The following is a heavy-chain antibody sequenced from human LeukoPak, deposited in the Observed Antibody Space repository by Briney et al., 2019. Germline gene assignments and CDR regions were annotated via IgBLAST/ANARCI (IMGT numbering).Heavy chain of an antibody. Sequence: ASVKVSCKASGYTFTSYYMHWVRQAPGQGLEWMGIINPSGGSTSYAQKFQGRVTMTRDTSTSTVYMELRSLRSDDTAVYYCARDRTRPDYYGSGSYSFPPNYWGQGTLVTVSS. D-gene: IGHD3-10*01. V-gene: IGHV1-46*01. CDR2: INPSGGST. J-gene: IGHJ4*02. CDR1: GYTFTSYY. CDR3: ARDRTRPDYYGSGSYSFPPNY.